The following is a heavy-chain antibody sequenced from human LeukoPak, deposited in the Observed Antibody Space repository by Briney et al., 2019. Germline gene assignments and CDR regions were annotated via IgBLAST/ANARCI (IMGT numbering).Heavy chain of an antibody. V-gene: IGHV4-31*11. Sequence: PSETLSLTCAVYGGSFSGYYWSWIRQHPGKGLEWIGYIYYSGSTYYNPSLKSRVTISVDTSKNQFSLKLSSVTAADTAVYYCARGGSSWYTDYWGQGTLVTVSS. D-gene: IGHD6-13*01. CDR3: ARGGSSWYTDY. CDR1: GGSFSGYY. J-gene: IGHJ4*02. CDR2: IYYSGST.